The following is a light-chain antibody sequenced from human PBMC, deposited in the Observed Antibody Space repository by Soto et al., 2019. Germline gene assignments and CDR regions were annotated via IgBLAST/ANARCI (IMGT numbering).Light chain of an antibody. CDR2: GAS. CDR1: QSISSNF. J-gene: IGKJ1*01. CDR3: QQYGGSPRT. Sequence: EIMLTQSPGTLFLTPGEGATLSCRASQSISSNFLAWYQQKRGQAPRLLIHGASNRATGIPDRFSGSGSGTDFTLTITRLEPEDFAVYYCQQYGGSPRTFGQGTKVDI. V-gene: IGKV3-20*01.